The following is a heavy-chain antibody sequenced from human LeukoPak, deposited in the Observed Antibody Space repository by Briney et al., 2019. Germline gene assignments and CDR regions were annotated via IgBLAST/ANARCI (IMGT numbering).Heavy chain of an antibody. J-gene: IGHJ4*02. V-gene: IGHV1-24*01. CDR2: FDPEDGET. D-gene: IGHD3-10*01. CDR1: GYTLTELS. Sequence: ASVKVSCTVSGYTLTELSMHWVRQAPGKGLEWMGGFDPEDGETIYAQKFQGRVTMTEDTSTDTAYMELSSLRSEDTAVYYCASDLFVHSGGSFDYWGQGTLVTVSS. CDR3: ASDLFVHSGGSFDY.